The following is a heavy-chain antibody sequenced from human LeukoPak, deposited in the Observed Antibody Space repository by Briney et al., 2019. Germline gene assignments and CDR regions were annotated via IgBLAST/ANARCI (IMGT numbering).Heavy chain of an antibody. CDR3: ARQGLWFGEPIPYFDY. D-gene: IGHD3-10*01. V-gene: IGHV3-48*03. CDR1: GFTFSSYE. Sequence: GGSLRLSCAASGFTFSSYEMNWVRQAPGKGLEWVSYISSGSTIYDADSVKGRFTISRDNAKNSLYLQMNSLRAEDTAVYYCARQGLWFGEPIPYFDYWGQGTLVTVSS. CDR2: ISSGSTI. J-gene: IGHJ4*02.